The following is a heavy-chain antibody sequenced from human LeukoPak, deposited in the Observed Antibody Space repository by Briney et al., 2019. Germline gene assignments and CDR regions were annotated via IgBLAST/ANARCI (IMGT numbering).Heavy chain of an antibody. Sequence: ASVKVSCKASGGTFSSYTISWVRQAPGQGLEWMGRIIPILGIANYAQKFQGRVTITADKSTSTAYMELSSLRSEDTAVYYCARVTNGGGSDYWGQGTLVTVSS. CDR3: ARVTNGGGSDY. CDR1: GGTFSSYT. D-gene: IGHD2-8*01. J-gene: IGHJ4*02. V-gene: IGHV1-69*02. CDR2: IIPILGIA.